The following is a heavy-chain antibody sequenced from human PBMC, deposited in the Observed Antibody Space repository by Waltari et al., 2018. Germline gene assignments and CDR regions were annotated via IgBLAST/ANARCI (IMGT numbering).Heavy chain of an antibody. Sequence: QMQLVQSGPEVKKPGTSVTVSCKASGFTFTSSAVQWVRQARGQRLEWIGWIVVGSGNTNYAQKFQERVTITRDMSTSTAYMELSSLRSEDTAVYYCAAVDIVVDNWFDPWGQGTLVTVSS. J-gene: IGHJ5*02. CDR1: GFTFTSSA. CDR3: AAVDIVVDNWFDP. D-gene: IGHD2-15*01. V-gene: IGHV1-58*01. CDR2: IVVGSGNT.